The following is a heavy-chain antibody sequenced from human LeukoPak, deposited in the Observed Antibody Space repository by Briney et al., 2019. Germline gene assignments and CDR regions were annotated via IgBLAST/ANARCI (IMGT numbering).Heavy chain of an antibody. V-gene: IGHV1-46*01. CDR3: ARTAARRFDY. J-gene: IGHJ4*02. D-gene: IGHD6-6*01. Sequence: ASVKVSCKASGYTFPSYFMHWVRQAPGQGLEWMGIINPTGGSTTYAQKFQGRVTMTRDTSTSTVYMELSSLRSDDTAVYYCARTAARRFDYWGQGTLVTVSS. CDR2: INPTGGST. CDR1: GYTFPSYF.